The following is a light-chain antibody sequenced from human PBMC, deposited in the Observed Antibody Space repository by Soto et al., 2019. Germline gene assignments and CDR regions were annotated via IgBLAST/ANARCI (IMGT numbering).Light chain of an antibody. Sequence: IVLTQSPGTLYLSPGERATLSCRARQSVNSIYLAWYQQKPGQAPRLLTYGASSRATGIPDRFSGSGSGTDFTLTISRLEHEDFSLYYCQQYGGSPRTFGQGTKVEL. CDR1: QSVNSIY. V-gene: IGKV3-20*01. CDR2: GAS. CDR3: QQYGGSPRT. J-gene: IGKJ1*01.